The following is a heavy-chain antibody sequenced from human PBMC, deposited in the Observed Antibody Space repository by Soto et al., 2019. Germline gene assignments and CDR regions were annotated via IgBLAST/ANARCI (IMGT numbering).Heavy chain of an antibody. CDR1: GGTLSGYA. Sequence: QVQLVQSGAEGKRPGSSLKVSCKASGGTLSGYAISWVRQAPGQGLEWMGGIIPIFGTANYAQKFQGRVTITADESTSTAYMELSSLRSEDTAVYYCARTSGSSWYMPFDYWGQGTLVTVSS. CDR2: IIPIFGTA. D-gene: IGHD6-13*01. J-gene: IGHJ4*02. CDR3: ARTSGSSWYMPFDY. V-gene: IGHV1-69*01.